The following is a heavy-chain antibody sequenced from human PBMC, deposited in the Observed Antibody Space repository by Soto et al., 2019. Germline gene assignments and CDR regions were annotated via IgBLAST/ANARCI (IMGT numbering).Heavy chain of an antibody. J-gene: IGHJ5*02. V-gene: IGHV4-59*11. CDR3: ARHSGYDFWSGALDP. CDR2: IYYIVTT. Sequence: TSETLSLTCSISGGSMDSQYWSWIRQPPGKRLEWIGYIYYIVTTNYNPSLKSRVTISVDTSKNQFSLKLTSVTAADTAVYYCARHSGYDFWSGALDPWGQGTLVTVSS. CDR1: GGSMDSQY. D-gene: IGHD3-3*01.